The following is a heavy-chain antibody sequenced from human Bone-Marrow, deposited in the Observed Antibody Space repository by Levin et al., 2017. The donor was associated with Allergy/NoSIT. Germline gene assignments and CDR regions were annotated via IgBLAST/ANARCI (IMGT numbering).Heavy chain of an antibody. V-gene: IGHV3-33*01. D-gene: IGHD4-17*01. CDR3: ARVRGDGDYIFDY. J-gene: IGHJ4*02. Sequence: GESLKISCAASGFTFSNYGMHWVRQAPGKGLEWVAVIWNDGSNKYYADSVKGRFTISRDNSKNTLYLQMNSLRAEDTAVYYCARVRGDGDYIFDYWGQGTLVTGSS. CDR1: GFTFSNYG. CDR2: IWNDGSNK.